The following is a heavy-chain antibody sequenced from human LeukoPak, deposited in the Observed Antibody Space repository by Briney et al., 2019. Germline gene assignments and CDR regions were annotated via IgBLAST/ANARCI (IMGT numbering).Heavy chain of an antibody. Sequence: PSETLSLNCTVSGGSISTYYWSWIRQPPGKGREWIAYIYYTGSTTYNSALRSRVAISIDTSRNQFSLNLNSVTAADTAVYYCARGRRDSRGTSFDSWGQGTLVTVSS. CDR3: ARGRRDSRGTSFDS. J-gene: IGHJ4*02. CDR1: GGSISTYY. D-gene: IGHD3-22*01. CDR2: IYYTGST. V-gene: IGHV4-59*01.